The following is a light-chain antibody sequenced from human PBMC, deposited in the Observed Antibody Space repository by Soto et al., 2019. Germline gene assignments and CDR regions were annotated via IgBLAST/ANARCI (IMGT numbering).Light chain of an antibody. CDR1: STDVGSHYL. Sequence: QSALTQPASVSGSPGQSITISCTGTSTDVGSHYLVSWYQQHPGKVPKLIIYEAVKRPSGVSNRFSGSKSGNTASLTLSGLLPEDEADYYCCSYAGRSPVVFGGGTKVTVL. J-gene: IGLJ3*02. V-gene: IGLV2-23*01. CDR3: CSYAGRSPVV. CDR2: EAV.